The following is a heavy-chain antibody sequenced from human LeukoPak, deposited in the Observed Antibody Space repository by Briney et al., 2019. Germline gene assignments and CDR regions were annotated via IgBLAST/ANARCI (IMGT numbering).Heavy chain of an antibody. Sequence: PGGSLRLSCAASGFTFDDYGMSWVRQAPGKGLEWVANIKQDGSEKYYVDSVKGRFTISRDNAKNSLYLQMNSLRAEDTAAYYCARDAIDCSSTSCNEMENFDYWGQGTLVTVSS. D-gene: IGHD2-2*01. CDR1: GFTFDDYG. CDR3: ARDAIDCSSTSCNEMENFDY. CDR2: IKQDGSEK. V-gene: IGHV3-7*01. J-gene: IGHJ4*02.